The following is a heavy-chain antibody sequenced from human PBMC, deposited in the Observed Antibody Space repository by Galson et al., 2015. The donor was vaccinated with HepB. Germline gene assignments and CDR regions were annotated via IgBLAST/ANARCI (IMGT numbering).Heavy chain of an antibody. V-gene: IGHV1-46*03. CDR3: ASPFPHSGYSSSWQRGFDAFDI. J-gene: IGHJ3*02. Sequence: SVKVSCKASGYTFTSYYMHWVRQAPGQGLEWMGIINPSGGSTSYAQKFQGRVTMTRDTSTSTVYMELSSLRSEDTAVYYCASPFPHSGYSSSWQRGFDAFDIWGQGTMVTVSS. D-gene: IGHD6-13*01. CDR2: INPSGGST. CDR1: GYTFTSYY.